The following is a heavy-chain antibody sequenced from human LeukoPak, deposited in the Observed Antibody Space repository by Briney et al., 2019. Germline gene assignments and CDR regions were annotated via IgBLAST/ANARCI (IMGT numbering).Heavy chain of an antibody. J-gene: IGHJ4*02. CDR1: GFTFSNAW. V-gene: IGHV3-15*01. CDR2: IKSKTDGGTI. D-gene: IGHD2-21*02. Sequence: GGSLRLSCAASGFTFSNAWMNWVRQAPGKGLEWVGRIKSKTDGGTIDYAAPVKGRFTISRDDAKNTLFLQMNSLKTEDTAVYYCTTRVRYCDGDCYPLDYWGQGTLVTVSS. CDR3: TTRVRYCDGDCYPLDY.